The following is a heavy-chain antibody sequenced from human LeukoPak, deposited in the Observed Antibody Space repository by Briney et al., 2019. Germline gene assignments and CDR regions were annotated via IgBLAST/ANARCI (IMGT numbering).Heavy chain of an antibody. Sequence: ASVKVSCKASGGTFSSYAISWVRQAPGQGLEWMGGIIPIFGTANYAQKFQGRVTITADKSTSTAYMELSSLRSEDTAVYYCARDPLKAFGQLAENGGFDYWGQGTLVTVSS. CDR2: IIPIFGTA. J-gene: IGHJ4*02. CDR1: GGTFSSYA. V-gene: IGHV1-69*06. CDR3: ARDPLKAFGQLAENGGFDY. D-gene: IGHD6-6*01.